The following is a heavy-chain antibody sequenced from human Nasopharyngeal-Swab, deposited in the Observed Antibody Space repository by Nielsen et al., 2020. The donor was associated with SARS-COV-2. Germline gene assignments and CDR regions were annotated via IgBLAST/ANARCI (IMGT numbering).Heavy chain of an antibody. D-gene: IGHD5-12*01. CDR3: ARSSPDIVDAIAIDY. V-gene: IGHV1-18*01. Sequence: WVRQAPGQGLEWMGWISAYNGNTNYAQKLQGRVTMTTDTSTSTSYMELRSLRSDDTAVYFCARSSPDIVDAIAIDYWGQGTLVTVSS. J-gene: IGHJ4*02. CDR2: ISAYNGNT.